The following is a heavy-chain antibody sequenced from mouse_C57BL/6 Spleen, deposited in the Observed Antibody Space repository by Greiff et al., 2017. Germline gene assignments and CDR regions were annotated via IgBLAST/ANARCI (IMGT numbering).Heavy chain of an antibody. V-gene: IGHV1-72*01. CDR2: IDPNSGGT. J-gene: IGHJ3*01. Sequence: QVQLQQPGAELVKPGASVKLSCKASGYTFTSYWMHWVKQRPGRGLEWIGRIDPNSGGTKYNEKFKSKATLTVDKPSSTAYMQLSSLTSEESAVYYCAREGITTVEWFAYWGQVTLVTVSA. D-gene: IGHD1-1*01. CDR3: AREGITTVEWFAY. CDR1: GYTFTSYW.